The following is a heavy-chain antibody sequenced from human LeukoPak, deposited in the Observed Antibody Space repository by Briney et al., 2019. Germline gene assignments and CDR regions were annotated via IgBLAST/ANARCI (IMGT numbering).Heavy chain of an antibody. CDR2: ILYDGGKK. CDR3: ARDGLTGRTDGTLDH. CDR1: GFTFSHYS. Sequence: GRSLRLSCVASGFTFSHYSLHWVRQAPGKGLEWVTLILYDGGKKYYTDSVRGRFTISRDDSKNTLYLQMNSLRPEDTAIYYCARDGLTGRTDGTLDHWGQGTLVTVSS. J-gene: IGHJ4*02. D-gene: IGHD1-20*01. V-gene: IGHV3-30-3*01.